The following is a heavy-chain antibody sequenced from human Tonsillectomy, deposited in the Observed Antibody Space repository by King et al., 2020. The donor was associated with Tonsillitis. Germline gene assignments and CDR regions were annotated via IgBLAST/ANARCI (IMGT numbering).Heavy chain of an antibody. D-gene: IGHD2-21*01. Sequence: DVQLVESGGGLVPPGGSLRLSCVASGITFRPYAVNWVRRAPGKGLEWVSAIAGTGISTYYANSVKGRFSISRDNSKNTVTLEMNSLRAEDTAMYYCVKAKEPKIAITSFDYWGQGTLVTVSS. J-gene: IGHJ4*02. CDR1: GITFRPYA. V-gene: IGHV3-23*04. CDR2: IAGTGIST. CDR3: VKAKEPKIAITSFDY.